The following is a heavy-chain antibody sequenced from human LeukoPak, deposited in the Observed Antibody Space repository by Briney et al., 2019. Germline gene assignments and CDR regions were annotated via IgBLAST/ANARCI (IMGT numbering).Heavy chain of an antibody. D-gene: IGHD3-22*01. V-gene: IGHV3-23*01. CDR2: ISGSGGST. CDR3: AKDYYDSSGYYEIPDPFDY. CDR1: GFTFSSYA. J-gene: IGHJ4*02. Sequence: PGRSLRLSCAASGFTFSSYAMSWVRQAPGKGLEWVSAISGSGGSTYYADSVKGRFTISRDNSKNTLYLQMNSLRAEDTAVYYCAKDYYDSSGYYEIPDPFDYWGQGTLVTVSS.